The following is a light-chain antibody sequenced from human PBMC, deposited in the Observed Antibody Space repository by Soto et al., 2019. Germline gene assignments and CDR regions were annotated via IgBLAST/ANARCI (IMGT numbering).Light chain of an antibody. J-gene: IGKJ4*01. CDR1: QSVSNS. CDR2: DAS. Sequence: EIVLTQSPATLSLFPGERATLSCRASQSVSNSLAWYQQKPGQAPRLLIYDASNRASGIPARFSGSGSGTDFTLTINSLEPEDFAVYYCQQGSNWPRTFGGGTKVEIK. CDR3: QQGSNWPRT. V-gene: IGKV3-11*01.